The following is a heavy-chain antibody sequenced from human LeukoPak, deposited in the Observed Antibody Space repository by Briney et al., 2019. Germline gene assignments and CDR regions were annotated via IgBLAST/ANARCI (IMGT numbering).Heavy chain of an antibody. CDR3: AKDMIAVAGGPRYQVGGAFDY. CDR2: IDRDGKII. D-gene: IGHD6-19*01. CDR1: GVTFSDYW. Sequence: RGPLRLSCAVSGVTFSDYWMHWVREAPGRGGMWWSRIDRDGKIITSAASVKGRFAISRDNDKRTLYLQMNSLRAEATALYYCAKDMIAVAGGPRYQVGGAFDYWGQGTLVTVSS. J-gene: IGHJ4*02. V-gene: IGHV3-74*03.